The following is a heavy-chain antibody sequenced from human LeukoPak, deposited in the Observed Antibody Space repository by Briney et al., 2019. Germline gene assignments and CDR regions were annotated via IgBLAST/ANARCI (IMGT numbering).Heavy chain of an antibody. CDR1: GYTFTSYD. V-gene: IGHV1-8*01. Sequence: ASVKVSCKASGYTFTSYDINWVRQATGQGLEWMGWMNPNSGNTGYAQKFRGRVTMTRNTSISTAYMELSSLRSEDTAVYYCARGQYYGSGSYYDYWGQGTLVTVSS. CDR2: MNPNSGNT. CDR3: ARGQYYGSGSYYDY. D-gene: IGHD3-10*01. J-gene: IGHJ4*02.